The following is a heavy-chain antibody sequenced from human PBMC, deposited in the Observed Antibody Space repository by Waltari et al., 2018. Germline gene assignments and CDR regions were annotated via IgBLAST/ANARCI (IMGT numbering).Heavy chain of an antibody. J-gene: IGHJ2*01. CDR2: IYSGGST. Sequence: EVQLVESGGGLIQPGGCLRLSCAASGFTVSSNYLSWVRPAPGKGLGWVSVIYSGGSTYYADSVKGRFTISRDNSKNTLYLQMNSLRAEDTAVYYCAREVAAAGTGWYFDLWGRGTLVTVSS. CDR1: GFTVSSNY. D-gene: IGHD6-13*01. V-gene: IGHV3-53*01. CDR3: AREVAAAGTGWYFDL.